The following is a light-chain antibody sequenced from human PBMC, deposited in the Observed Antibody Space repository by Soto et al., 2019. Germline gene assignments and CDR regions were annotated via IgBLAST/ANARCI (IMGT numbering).Light chain of an antibody. CDR2: DVT. CDR3: SSYTRSSPPDYD. J-gene: IGLJ1*01. V-gene: IGLV2-14*03. Sequence: QSALTQPASMSGSPGQSIIISCTGTSSDVGGYNYVSWYQQHPDNAPKLIIYDVTNRPSGVSNRFSGSKSGNTDSLTISGLQAEDEADYYCSSYTRSSPPDYDFGTGTKVTVL. CDR1: SSDVGGYNY.